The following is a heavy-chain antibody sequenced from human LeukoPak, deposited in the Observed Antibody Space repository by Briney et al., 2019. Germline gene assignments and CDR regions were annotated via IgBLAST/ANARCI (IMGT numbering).Heavy chain of an antibody. Sequence: GGSLRLSCTASGFTFSSYGMHWVRQAPGKGLEWVAVIWYDGSNKYYADSVKGRFTISRDNSKNTLYLQMNSLRAEDTAVYYCARDPEEYSGWSHNPQYYFDYWGQGTLVTVSS. V-gene: IGHV3-33*08. CDR1: GFTFSSYG. J-gene: IGHJ4*02. D-gene: IGHD6-19*01. CDR3: ARDPEEYSGWSHNPQYYFDY. CDR2: IWYDGSNK.